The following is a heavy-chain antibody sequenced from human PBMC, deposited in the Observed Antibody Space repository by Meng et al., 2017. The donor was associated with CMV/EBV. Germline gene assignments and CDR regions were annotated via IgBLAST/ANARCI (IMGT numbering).Heavy chain of an antibody. CDR2: IYYSGST. J-gene: IGHJ4*02. D-gene: IGHD6-6*01. CDR3: ARGGSSSSETFDY. Sequence: GSLRLSCAVYGGSFSGYYWSWIRQPPGKGLEWIGYIYYSGSTNYNPSLKSRVTISVDTSKNQFSLKLSSVTAADTAVYYCARGGSSSSETFDYWGQGTLVTVSS. CDR1: GGSFSGYY. V-gene: IGHV4-59*01.